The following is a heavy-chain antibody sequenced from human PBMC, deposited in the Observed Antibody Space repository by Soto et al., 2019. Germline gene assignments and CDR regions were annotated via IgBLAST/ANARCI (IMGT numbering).Heavy chain of an antibody. CDR2: ISYDGSNK. D-gene: IGHD2-2*01. CDR1: GFTFSSYG. CDR3: AKEEAPAAKSHYYYYGMDV. V-gene: IGHV3-30*18. Sequence: QVQLVESGGGVVQPGRSLRLSCAASGFTFSSYGMHWVRQAPGKGLEWVAVISYDGSNKYYADSVKGRFTISRDNSKNTLYLQMNSLRAEDTAVYYCAKEEAPAAKSHYYYYGMDVW. J-gene: IGHJ6*01.